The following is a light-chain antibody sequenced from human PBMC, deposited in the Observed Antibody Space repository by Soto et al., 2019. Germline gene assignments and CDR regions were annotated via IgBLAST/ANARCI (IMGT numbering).Light chain of an antibody. V-gene: IGLV2-14*01. CDR1: SSDVGGYNY. CDR2: EVS. Sequence: QSVLTQPASVSGSPGQSITISCTGTSSDVGGYNYVSWYQQHPGKAPNLMIYEVSNRPSAVSNRFSGSKSGNTASLTISGLQAEDEADYYCSSYTSSSPLVFGGGTKLTVL. J-gene: IGLJ2*01. CDR3: SSYTSSSPLV.